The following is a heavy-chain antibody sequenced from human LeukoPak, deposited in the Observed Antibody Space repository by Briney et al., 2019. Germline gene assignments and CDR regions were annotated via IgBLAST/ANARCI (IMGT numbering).Heavy chain of an antibody. J-gene: IGHJ5*02. CDR1: GFTFSSYS. CDR2: ISSSSSYI. V-gene: IGHV3-21*01. D-gene: IGHD5-18*01. Sequence: GGSLRISCAASGFTFSSYSMNWVRQAPGKGLEWVSSISSSSSYIYYADSVKGRFTISRDNAKNSLYLQMNSLRAEDTAVYYCARGRGYSHSNWVDPWGQGTMVTVSA. CDR3: ARGRGYSHSNWVDP.